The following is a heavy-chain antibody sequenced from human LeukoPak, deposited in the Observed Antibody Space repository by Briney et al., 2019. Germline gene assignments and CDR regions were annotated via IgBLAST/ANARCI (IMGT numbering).Heavy chain of an antibody. J-gene: IGHJ4*02. V-gene: IGHV4-38-2*01. Sequence: PSETLSLTCAVSGYSISSGYYWGWIRQPPGKGLEWIGSIYHSGSTYYNPSLKSRVTISVDTSKNQFSPKLSSVTAADTAVYYCARPNYDSSGYAYYFDYWGQGTLVTVSS. CDR1: GYSISSGYY. D-gene: IGHD3-22*01. CDR3: ARPNYDSSGYAYYFDY. CDR2: IYHSGST.